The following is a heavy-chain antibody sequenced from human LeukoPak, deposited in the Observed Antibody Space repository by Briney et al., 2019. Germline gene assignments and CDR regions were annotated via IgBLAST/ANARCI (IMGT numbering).Heavy chain of an antibody. CDR3: AKDLTPDGVWDFDS. CDR2: NTAGGTT. V-gene: IGHV3-23*01. J-gene: IGHJ4*02. D-gene: IGHD3-9*01. Sequence: GSLRLSCVASGFTFSKYSMTWVRQAPGKGLEWVSANTAGGTTKYADSVKGRFTISRDNSKNTLYLQMNSLRAEDTAVYYCAKDLTPDGVWDFDSWGQGTLITVSS. CDR1: GFTFSKYS.